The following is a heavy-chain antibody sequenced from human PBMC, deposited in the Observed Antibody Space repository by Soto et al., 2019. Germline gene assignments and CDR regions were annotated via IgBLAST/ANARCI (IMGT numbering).Heavy chain of an antibody. CDR2: TSFSGYT. CDR3: VRGGNPYHYATSGPGTFDK. Sequence: QVQLQESGPGLVKPSQTLSLTCTVSGDSVSGGDSYWSWIGQPPGKALEWIGYTSFSGYTSYSPSLKSRVTISVDMSKSQFSLRLTSVTAADTAIYYGVRGGNPYHYATSGPGTFDKWGQGTLVSVAS. J-gene: IGHJ4*02. V-gene: IGHV4-30-4*01. CDR1: GDSVSGGDSY. D-gene: IGHD3-22*01.